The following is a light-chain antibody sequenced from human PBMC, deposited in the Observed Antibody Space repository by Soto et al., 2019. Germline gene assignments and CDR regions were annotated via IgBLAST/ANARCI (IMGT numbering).Light chain of an antibody. CDR3: QQRSNWPPA. CDR2: DAC. CDR1: QSVSSY. Sequence: EIVLTQSPATLSLSPGERATLSCRASQSVSSYLAWYQQKPGQAPRLLIYDACNRATGIPARFSGSGSGTDFTPTISSLEPEDFAVYSCQQRSNWPPAVGQGTRREIK. J-gene: IGKJ5*01. V-gene: IGKV3-11*01.